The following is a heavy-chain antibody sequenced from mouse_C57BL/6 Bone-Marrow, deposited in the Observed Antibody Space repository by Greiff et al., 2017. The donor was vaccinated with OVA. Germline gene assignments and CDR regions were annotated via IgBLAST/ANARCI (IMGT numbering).Heavy chain of an antibody. CDR1: GYTFTSYW. Sequence: VQLQQPGAELVMPGASVKLSCKASGYTFTSYWMHWVKQRPGQGLEWIGEIDPSDSYTNYNQKFKGKSTLTVDKSSSTAYMQLSSLTSEDSAVYYCARAYDGYYVFAYWGQGTLVTVSA. CDR2: IDPSDSYT. CDR3: ARAYDGYYVFAY. V-gene: IGHV1-69*01. D-gene: IGHD2-3*01. J-gene: IGHJ3*01.